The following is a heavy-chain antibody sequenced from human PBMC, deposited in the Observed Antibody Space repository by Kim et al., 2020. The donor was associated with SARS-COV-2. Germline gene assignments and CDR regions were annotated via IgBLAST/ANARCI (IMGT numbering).Heavy chain of an antibody. D-gene: IGHD2-15*01. V-gene: IGHV3-43*02. J-gene: IGHJ6*02. CDR2: ISGDGGST. Sequence: GGSLRLSCAASGFTFDDYAMHWVRQAPGKGLEWVSLISGDGGSTYYADSVKGRFTISRDNSKNSLYLQMNSLRTEDTALYYCAKDSARVWVAEDYYGMDVWGQGTTVTVSS. CDR3: AKDSARVWVAEDYYGMDV. CDR1: GFTFDDYA.